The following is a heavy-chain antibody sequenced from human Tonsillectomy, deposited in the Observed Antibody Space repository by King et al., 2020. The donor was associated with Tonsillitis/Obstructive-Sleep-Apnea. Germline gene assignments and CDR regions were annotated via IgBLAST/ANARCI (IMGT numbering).Heavy chain of an antibody. V-gene: IGHV4-34*01. D-gene: IGHD4-17*01. CDR1: GGSFSDDY. CDR2: INHSGST. Sequence: VQLQQWGAGLLKPSETLSLTCAVEGGSFSDDYWSWIRQPPGKGLEWIGEINHSGSTNYNSSPKSRVTVSVDTSKNQFSLQLSSVTAADTAVYYCASAHPEDDYGGGWFDPWGQGTLVTVSS. J-gene: IGHJ5*02. CDR3: ASAHPEDDYGGGWFDP.